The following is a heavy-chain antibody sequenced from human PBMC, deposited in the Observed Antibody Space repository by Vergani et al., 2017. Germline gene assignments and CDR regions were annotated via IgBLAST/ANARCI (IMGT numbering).Heavy chain of an antibody. CDR1: GFTFSSYG. Sequence: QVQLVESGGGVVQPGRSLRLSCAASGFTFSSYGMHWVRQAPGKGLEWVAVISYDGSNKYYADSVKGRFTISRDNSKNTLYLQMNSLRDEDTAVYYCARDQGYSYGEHGYWGQGTLVTVSS. CDR2: ISYDGSNK. CDR3: ARDQGYSYGEHGY. D-gene: IGHD5-18*01. J-gene: IGHJ4*02. V-gene: IGHV3-30*03.